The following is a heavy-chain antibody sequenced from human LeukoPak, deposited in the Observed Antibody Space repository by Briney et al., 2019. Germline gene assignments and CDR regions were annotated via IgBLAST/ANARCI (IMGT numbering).Heavy chain of an antibody. CDR3: FGYCSGGSCRRDY. V-gene: IGHV3-7*01. CDR2: IKQDRSEK. CDR1: GFTFTKYW. D-gene: IGHD2-15*01. J-gene: IGHJ4*02. Sequence: GGSLRLSCAASGFTFTKYWMSWVRQAPGKGLELVANIKQDRSEKYYVDSVKGRFTISRDNAKNSLYLQMNSLRAEDTAVYYCFGYCSGGSCRRDYWGQGTLVTVSS.